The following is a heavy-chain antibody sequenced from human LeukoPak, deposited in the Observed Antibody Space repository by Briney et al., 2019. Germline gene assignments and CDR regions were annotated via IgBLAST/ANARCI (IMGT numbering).Heavy chain of an antibody. D-gene: IGHD4-17*01. J-gene: IGHJ3*02. Sequence: PGGSLRLSCAASGFTFSSYSMNWVRQAPGQGLEWLSPISSSSTYIYYADSLKGRFTISRDIAKNSLYLQMNSLRADDTAVYYCARTYGDYKDDAFDIWGQGTMVTVSS. CDR3: ARTYGDYKDDAFDI. CDR2: ISSSSTYI. CDR1: GFTFSSYS. V-gene: IGHV3-21*01.